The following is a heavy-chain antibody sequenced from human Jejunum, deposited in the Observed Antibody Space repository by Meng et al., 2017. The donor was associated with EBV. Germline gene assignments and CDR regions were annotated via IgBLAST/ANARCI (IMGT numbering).Heavy chain of an antibody. CDR3: AREIAAGSGWFFFDD. D-gene: IGHD6-19*01. CDR2: VSSNTGAT. J-gene: IGHJ4*02. V-gene: IGHV1-2*06. Sequence: QVQLLQSGAEVKKPXXSVRVXCKTSGDTLTGYYMHWVRQAPGQGLEWMGRVSSNTGATKYAEKFQGRVTLTRDTSINTAYMELSRLRSDDTAVYYCAREIAAGSGWFFFDDWGRGTLVTVSS. CDR1: GDTLTGYY.